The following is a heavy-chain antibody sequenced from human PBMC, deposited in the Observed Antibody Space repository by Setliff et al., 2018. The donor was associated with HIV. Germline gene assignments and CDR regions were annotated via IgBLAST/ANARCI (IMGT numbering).Heavy chain of an antibody. V-gene: IGHV3-53*01. CDR1: GFTVSDNY. D-gene: IGHD4-17*01. Sequence: GSLRLSCAASGFTVSDNYMSWVRQAPGKGLEWVPVIYRDGATYYADSVKGRFTISRDTAKNTVYLQMNSLTSKDTAFYYCARGRINYGDYYYWGQGTLVTVSS. CDR2: IYRDGAT. CDR3: ARGRINYGDYYY. J-gene: IGHJ4*02.